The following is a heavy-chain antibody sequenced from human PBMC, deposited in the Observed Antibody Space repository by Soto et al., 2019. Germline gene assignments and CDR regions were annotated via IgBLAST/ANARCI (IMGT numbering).Heavy chain of an antibody. CDR2: ISGSGSST. CDR1: GFTFSSYA. J-gene: IGHJ5*01. D-gene: IGHD6-19*01. Sequence: GGSLRLSCAVSGFTFSSYAMSWVRQAPGKGLEWVSAISGSGSSTYYADSVKGRFTISRDNSKNTLYLQMNSLRAEDTALYYCAKDKAIAVGPFDPWGQGTLVTVSS. CDR3: AKDKAIAVGPFDP. V-gene: IGHV3-23*01.